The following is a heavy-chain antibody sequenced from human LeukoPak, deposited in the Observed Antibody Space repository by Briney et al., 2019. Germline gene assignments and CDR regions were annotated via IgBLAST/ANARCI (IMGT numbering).Heavy chain of an antibody. CDR3: ARSPRGSGSSTLLGVAFDV. CDR2: IYSSGST. CDR1: GGSISSFY. J-gene: IGHJ3*01. D-gene: IGHD3-10*01. Sequence: PSETLSLTCTVSGGSISSFYWSWIRQPPGKGLEWIGYIYSSGSTKYNPSLKSRVTISVDTSKNQFSLRLTSVSAEDTAVYYCARSPRGSGSSTLLGVAFDVWGHGTKVTVSS. V-gene: IGHV4-59*08.